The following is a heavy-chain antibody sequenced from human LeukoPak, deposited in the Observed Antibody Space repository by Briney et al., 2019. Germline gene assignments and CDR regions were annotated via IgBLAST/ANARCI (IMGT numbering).Heavy chain of an antibody. CDR2: ISAYDGNT. V-gene: IGHV1-18*01. CDR3: ARDGRFAAYEPDY. J-gene: IGHJ4*02. Sequence: GASVKVSCKASGYTFTSYGISWVRQAPGQGLEWVGWISAYDGNTNYAQKFQGRVTMTTDTSTSTAHMELRSLRYDDTAVYYCARDGRFAAYEPDYWAQGTLVPVSS. CDR1: GYTFTSYG. D-gene: IGHD1-26*01.